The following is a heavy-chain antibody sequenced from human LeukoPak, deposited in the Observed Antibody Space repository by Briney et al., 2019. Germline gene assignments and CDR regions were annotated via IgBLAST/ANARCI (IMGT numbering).Heavy chain of an antibody. Sequence: PGRCLRLSCSVSGFILSTYAVEWVRQAPGSVLEWEAVIPYDGTNKYYADSVKGRFTGHRHNPKNTPYLQMNRLLPEHRAIYYCARDVAAYCGDDSWVDYWGQGTLVTVSS. CDR2: IPYDGTNK. J-gene: IGHJ4*02. D-gene: IGHD2-21*02. V-gene: IGHV3-30-3*01. CDR3: ARDVAAYCGDDSWVDY. CDR1: GFILSTYA.